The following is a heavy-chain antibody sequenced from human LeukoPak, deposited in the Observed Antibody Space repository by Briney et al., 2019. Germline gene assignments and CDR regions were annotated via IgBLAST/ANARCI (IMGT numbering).Heavy chain of an antibody. Sequence: GGSLRLSCAASGFSFSIYGMSWVRQTPGKGLEWVSGISGSGGNTYYTDSVKGRFTISRDNTKNTLYLQMNSLRAEDTAVYYCAREGGSGSYKGHMDVWGKGTTVTISS. CDR3: AREGGSGSYKGHMDV. V-gene: IGHV3-23*01. J-gene: IGHJ6*03. CDR1: GFSFSIYG. CDR2: ISGSGGNT. D-gene: IGHD3-10*01.